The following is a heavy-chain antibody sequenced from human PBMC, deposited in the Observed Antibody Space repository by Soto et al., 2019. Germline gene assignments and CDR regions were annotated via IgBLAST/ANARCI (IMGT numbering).Heavy chain of an antibody. CDR3: ARDLPDYDFWSGYYNDDYYYGMDV. CDR2: ISSSSSTI. Sequence: EVQLVESGGGLVQPGGSLRLSCAASRFTFSSYSMNWVRQAPGKGLEWVSYISSSSSTIYYADSVKGRFTISRDNAKNSLYLQMNSLRDEDTAVYYCARDLPDYDFWSGYYNDDYYYGMDVWGQGTTVTVSS. D-gene: IGHD3-3*01. V-gene: IGHV3-48*02. CDR1: RFTFSSYS. J-gene: IGHJ6*02.